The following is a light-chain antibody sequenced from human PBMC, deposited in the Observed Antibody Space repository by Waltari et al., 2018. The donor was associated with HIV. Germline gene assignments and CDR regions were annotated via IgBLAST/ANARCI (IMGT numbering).Light chain of an antibody. CDR3: HVWDSSSDHVV. Sequence: SYVLTQPPSVSVAPGPTARTTCGGNNIGSKSVHWYQRKPGQAPVLVVYDDSDRPSGVPERFSGSNSGTTATLTSSRVEGGDEADYYCHVWDSSSDHVVFGGGTKLTVL. CDR1: NIGSKS. CDR2: DDS. V-gene: IGLV3-21*02. J-gene: IGLJ2*01.